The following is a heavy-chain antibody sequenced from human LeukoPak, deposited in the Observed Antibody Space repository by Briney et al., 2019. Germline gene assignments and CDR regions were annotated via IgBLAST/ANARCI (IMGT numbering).Heavy chain of an antibody. V-gene: IGHV4-59*12. J-gene: IGHJ4*02. CDR2: IYYSGST. CDR3: ARDSGSYYFDY. CDR1: GGSISSYY. D-gene: IGHD1-26*01. Sequence: SETLSLTCTVSGGSISSYYWSWIRQPPGKGLEWIGYIYYSGSTNYNPSLKSRVTISVDTSKNQLSLKLSSVTAADTAVYYCARDSGSYYFDYWGQGTLVTVSS.